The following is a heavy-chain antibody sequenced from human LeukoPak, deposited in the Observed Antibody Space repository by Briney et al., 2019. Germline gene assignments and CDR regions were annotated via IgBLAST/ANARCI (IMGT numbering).Heavy chain of an antibody. J-gene: IGHJ5*02. D-gene: IGHD6-13*01. CDR2: ISAYNGNT. CDR3: AREYSSSWYKAKDWFDP. V-gene: IGHV1-18*01. Sequence: GASVKVSCKASGYTFTSYGISWVRQAPGQGLEWMGWISAYNGNTNYAQKLQGRVTMTTDTSTSTAYMELRSLRSDDTAVYYCAREYSSSWYKAKDWFDPWGQGTLVAVSS. CDR1: GYTFTSYG.